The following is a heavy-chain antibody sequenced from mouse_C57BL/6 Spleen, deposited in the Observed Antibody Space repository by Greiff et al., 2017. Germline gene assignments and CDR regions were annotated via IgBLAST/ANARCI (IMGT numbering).Heavy chain of an antibody. CDR2: INSDGGST. CDR3: ARAEGYDGEFAY. CDR1: EYEFPSHD. Sequence: EVQRVESGGGLVQPGESLKLSCESYEYEFPSHDMSWVRKTPEKRLELVAAINSDGGSTYYPDTMERRFIISRDNTKKTLYLQMSSLRSEDTALYDWARAEGYDGEFAYWGQGTLVTVSA. D-gene: IGHD2-2*01. J-gene: IGHJ3*01. V-gene: IGHV5-2*01.